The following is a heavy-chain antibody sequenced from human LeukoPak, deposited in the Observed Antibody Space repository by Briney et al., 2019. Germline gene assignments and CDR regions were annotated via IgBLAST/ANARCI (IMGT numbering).Heavy chain of an antibody. Sequence: PGGSLRLSCAASGFTFDDYAMHWVRHTPGKGLEWASGISWNSDSTGYADSVKGRFTISRDNAKNSLYLQMNSLRAEDTALYYCAKDSSSWLQNGMDVWGQGTTVTVSS. CDR1: GFTFDDYA. CDR3: AKDSSSWLQNGMDV. J-gene: IGHJ6*02. D-gene: IGHD2-2*01. V-gene: IGHV3-9*01. CDR2: ISWNSDST.